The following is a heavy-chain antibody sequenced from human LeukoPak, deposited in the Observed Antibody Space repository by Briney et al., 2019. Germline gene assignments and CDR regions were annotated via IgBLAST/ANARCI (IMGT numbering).Heavy chain of an antibody. CDR3: ARSPGLALNWYIDL. J-gene: IGHJ2*01. V-gene: IGHV3-48*04. Sequence: ISSSSSTIYYADSVKGRFTISRDNAKDSLYLQMNSLRAEDTAVYYCARSPGLALNWYIDLWGRGTLVTVSS. D-gene: IGHD2-15*01. CDR2: ISSSSSTI.